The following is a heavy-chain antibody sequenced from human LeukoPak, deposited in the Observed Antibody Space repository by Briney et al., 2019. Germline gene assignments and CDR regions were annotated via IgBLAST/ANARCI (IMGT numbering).Heavy chain of an antibody. Sequence: SETLSLTCTVSGGSINSGDYYWSWIRQPPGKGLEWIGYIYYSGSTFYNPSLKSRVTISGDTSKNQFSLKVSSVTAADTAVYYCARDEREVLLWFGERKLNWFDSWGQGTLVTVSS. D-gene: IGHD3-10*01. V-gene: IGHV4-30-4*08. CDR3: ARDEREVLLWFGERKLNWFDS. CDR1: GGSINSGDYY. CDR2: IYYSGST. J-gene: IGHJ5*01.